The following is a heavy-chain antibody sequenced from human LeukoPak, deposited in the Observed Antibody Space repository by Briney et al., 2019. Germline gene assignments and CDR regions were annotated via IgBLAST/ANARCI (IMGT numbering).Heavy chain of an antibody. J-gene: IGHJ3*02. Sequence: SETLSLTCTVSGGSISSSSYYWGWIRQPPGKGLEWIGSIYYSGSTYYNPSLKSRVTISVDTSKNQFSLKLSSVTAADTAVYYCARMQQWLSHAFDIWGQGTMVTVSS. V-gene: IGHV4-39*07. CDR3: ARMQQWLSHAFDI. D-gene: IGHD6-19*01. CDR1: GGSISSSSYY. CDR2: IYYSGST.